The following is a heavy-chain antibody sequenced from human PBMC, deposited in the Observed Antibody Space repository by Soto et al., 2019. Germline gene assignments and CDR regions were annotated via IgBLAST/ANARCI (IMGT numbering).Heavy chain of an antibody. V-gene: IGHV1-3*01. CDR1: GYTFTSYA. CDR3: AREPNVFDSVRPYYDFWSGYYSLDY. Sequence: QVQLVQSGAEVKKPGASVKVSCKASGYTFTSYAMHWVRQAPGQRLEWMGWINAGNGNTKYSQKFQVRVTITRDTSASTAYMELSSLRSEDTAVYYCAREPNVFDSVRPYYDFWSGYYSLDYWGQGTLVTVSS. J-gene: IGHJ4*02. D-gene: IGHD3-3*01. CDR2: INAGNGNT.